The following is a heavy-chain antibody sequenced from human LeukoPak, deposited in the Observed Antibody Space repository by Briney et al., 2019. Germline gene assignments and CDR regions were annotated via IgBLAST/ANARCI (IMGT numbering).Heavy chain of an antibody. V-gene: IGHV3-21*01. CDR3: ASSSSLGN. Sequence: GGSLRLSCAASGFTFSSYAMSWVRQAPGKGLEWVSSISSRSSYIYYADSVKGRFTISRDNAKNSLSLQMNSLRAEDTAVYYCASSSSLGNWGQGTLVTVSS. J-gene: IGHJ4*02. D-gene: IGHD6-6*01. CDR2: ISSRSSYI. CDR1: GFTFSSYA.